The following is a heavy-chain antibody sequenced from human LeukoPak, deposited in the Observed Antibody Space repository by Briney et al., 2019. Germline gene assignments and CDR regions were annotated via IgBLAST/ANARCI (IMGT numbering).Heavy chain of an antibody. J-gene: IGHJ5*02. Sequence: SETLSLTCTASGGSISSYYWSWIRQPPGKGLEWIGYIYYSGSTNYNPSLKSRVTISVDTSKNQFSLKLSSVTAADTAVYYCARAYCGGDCYSWWFDPWGQGTLVTVSS. V-gene: IGHV4-59*01. CDR1: GGSISSYY. CDR2: IYYSGST. CDR3: ARAYCGGDCYSWWFDP. D-gene: IGHD2-21*02.